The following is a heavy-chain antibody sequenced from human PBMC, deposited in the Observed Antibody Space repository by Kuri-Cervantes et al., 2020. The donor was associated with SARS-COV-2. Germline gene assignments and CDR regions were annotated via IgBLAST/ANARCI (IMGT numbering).Heavy chain of an antibody. CDR3: ARGHRIAVAGT. V-gene: IGHV1-18*04. Sequence: ASVKVSCKASGYTFTTYGITWVRQAPGQGLEWMGWISAYNGNTNYAQKLQGRVTMTTDTSTSTAYMELRSLRSEDTAVYYCARGHRIAVAGTWGQGTLVTVSS. CDR2: ISAYNGNT. D-gene: IGHD6-19*01. J-gene: IGHJ4*02. CDR1: GYTFTTYG.